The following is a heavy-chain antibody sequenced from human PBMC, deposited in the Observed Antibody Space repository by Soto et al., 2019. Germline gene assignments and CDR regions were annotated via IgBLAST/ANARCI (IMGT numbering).Heavy chain of an antibody. Sequence: EVQLVESGGGLVKPGGSLRLSGAASGFTFSSYSMNWVRQAPGKGLQWVSFISSSSSYIHYADSVKGPFTISRDNAKNSLYLQLNRLIAEDTGVYYCASDLESPQSNPSGDYWGPGTLVTVSS. CDR3: ASDLESPQSNPSGDY. CDR2: ISSSSSYI. CDR1: GFTFSSYS. D-gene: IGHD6-6*01. J-gene: IGHJ4*02. V-gene: IGHV3-21*01.